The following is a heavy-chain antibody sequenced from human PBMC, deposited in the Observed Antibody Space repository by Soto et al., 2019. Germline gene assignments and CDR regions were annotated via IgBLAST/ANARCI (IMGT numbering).Heavy chain of an antibody. J-gene: IGHJ4*02. V-gene: IGHV4-4*07. CDR3: TRGTFEPNAPFY. Sequence: PSETLSLTCTVCGGSISNDRCSWVRQPAGKGLEWIGRIFASGRTNYNPSLQSRVTMSVDTSKNQFSLTMTSLAAADTAVYYCTRGTFEPNAPFYGGQGIRVKVSS. D-gene: IGHD2-8*01. CDR2: IFASGRT. CDR1: GGSISNDR.